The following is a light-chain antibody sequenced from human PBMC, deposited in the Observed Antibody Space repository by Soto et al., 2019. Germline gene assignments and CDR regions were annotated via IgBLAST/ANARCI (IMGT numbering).Light chain of an antibody. V-gene: IGKV3-15*01. CDR2: YAS. CDR3: QQYNDWPPIT. J-gene: IGKJ5*01. CDR1: QSVSNN. Sequence: EIMMTQSPVTLSVSPGERATLSCRASQSVSNNLAWYQQKPGQAPRLLIYYASTRATGIPARFSGSGSGTEFTLTISSLQSEDFALYYCQQYNDWPPITFGLGTRLEIK.